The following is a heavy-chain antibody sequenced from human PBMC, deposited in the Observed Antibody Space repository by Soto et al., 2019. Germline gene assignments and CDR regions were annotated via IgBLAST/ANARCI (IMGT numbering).Heavy chain of an antibody. CDR1: GGSISSSSHY. D-gene: IGHD3-16*01. J-gene: IGHJ6*02. V-gene: IGHV4-39*01. Sequence: QVQLQESGPGLVKPSETLSLTCTVSGGSISSSSHYWGWIRQSPGKGLEWIGSIYYSGSTYYNPSLKSRITISGDTSKNQFSLKVGSVTAADTAVYYCARHVGGQRAYYYGMDVWGQGTTVTVSS. CDR3: ARHVGGQRAYYYGMDV. CDR2: IYYSGST.